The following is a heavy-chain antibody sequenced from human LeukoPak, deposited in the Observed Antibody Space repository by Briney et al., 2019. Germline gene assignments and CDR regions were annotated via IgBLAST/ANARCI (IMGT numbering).Heavy chain of an antibody. CDR1: GYSFNNYG. CDR2: VSSYNGDT. J-gene: IGHJ5*02. D-gene: IGHD3-9*01. CDR3: AKDWHILTGRNCFDP. Sequence: ASVKVSCKASGYSFNNYGISWVRQAPGQGLEWMGWVSSYNGDTNYAQKFQGRVTMSTDTSTSTAYMELRSLRFGDTAIYYCAKDWHILTGRNCFDPWGQRTLVTVSS. V-gene: IGHV1-18*01.